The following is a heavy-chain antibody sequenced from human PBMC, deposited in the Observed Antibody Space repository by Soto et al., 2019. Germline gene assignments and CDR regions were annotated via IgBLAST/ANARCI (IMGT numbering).Heavy chain of an antibody. CDR1: GFTFSSYA. CDR3: ARPWWSGSYLPFDY. D-gene: IGHD1-26*01. CDR2: ISYDGSNK. V-gene: IGHV3-30-3*01. J-gene: IGHJ4*02. Sequence: VQLVESGGGVVQPGRSLRLSCAASGFTFSSYAMHWVRQAPGKGLEWVAVISYDGSNKYYADSVKGRFTISRDNSKNTLYLQMNSLRAEDTAVYYCARPWWSGSYLPFDYWGQGTLVTVSS.